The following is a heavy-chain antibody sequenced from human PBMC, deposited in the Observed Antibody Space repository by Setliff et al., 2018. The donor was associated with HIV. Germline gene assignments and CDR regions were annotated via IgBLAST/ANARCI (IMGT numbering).Heavy chain of an antibody. CDR2: ISGNGIST. CDR3: AKNGFGVVALGINNWFDP. J-gene: IGHJ5*02. V-gene: IGHV3-23*01. CDR1: GFTFSSYA. Sequence: GESLKISCAASGFTFSSYAMSWVRQAPGKGLEWVAVISGNGISTYYADSVKGRFTISRDNSKNTLFLLMNSLRAEDTAIYYCAKNGFGVVALGINNWFDPWGPGTLVTVS. D-gene: IGHD3-10*01.